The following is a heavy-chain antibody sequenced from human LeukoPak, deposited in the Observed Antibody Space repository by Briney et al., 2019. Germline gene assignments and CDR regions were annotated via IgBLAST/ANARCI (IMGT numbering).Heavy chain of an antibody. J-gene: IGHJ4*02. CDR1: GFTFSRYG. CDR2: TSGSSGSTI. CDR3: AKEPRDEGPSYFDY. Sequence: GGSLRLSCKASGFTFSRYGMNWVRQAPGRGLEWLSYTSGSSGSTIYYAQSVRGRFTVSRDDAKNTLYLQMNSLRAEDTAVYYCAKEPRDEGPSYFDYWGQGTLVTVSS. V-gene: IGHV3-48*01.